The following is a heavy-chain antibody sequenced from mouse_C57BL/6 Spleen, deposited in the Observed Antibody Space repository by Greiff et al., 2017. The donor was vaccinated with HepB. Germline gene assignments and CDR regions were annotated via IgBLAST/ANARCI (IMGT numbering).Heavy chain of an antibody. Sequence: EVQLQQSGPVLVKPGASVKMSCKASGYTFTDYYMNWVKQSHGKSLEWIGVINPYNGGTSYNQKFKGKATLTVDKSSSTAYMELNSLTSEDSAVYYCARSYYGSSPHFDYWGQGTTLTVSS. J-gene: IGHJ2*01. CDR3: ARSYYGSSPHFDY. CDR2: INPYNGGT. D-gene: IGHD1-1*01. V-gene: IGHV1-19*01. CDR1: GYTFTDYY.